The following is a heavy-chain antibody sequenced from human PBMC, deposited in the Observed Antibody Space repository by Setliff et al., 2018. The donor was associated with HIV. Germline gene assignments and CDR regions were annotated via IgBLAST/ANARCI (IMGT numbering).Heavy chain of an antibody. J-gene: IGHJ4*02. V-gene: IGHV3-7*03. D-gene: IGHD3-10*01. Sequence: GGSLRLSCAASGFTFTSYWMIWVRQAPGKGLEWVANINQDGNEKNYVDSVKGRFTISRDNTKNSLHLQLDSLSAEDAAVYFCVRDGHLYGQPFDYWGQGALVTVSS. CDR3: VRDGHLYGQPFDY. CDR1: GFTFTSYW. CDR2: INQDGNEK.